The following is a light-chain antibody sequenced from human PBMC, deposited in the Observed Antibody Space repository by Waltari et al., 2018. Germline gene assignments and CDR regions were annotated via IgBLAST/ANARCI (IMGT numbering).Light chain of an antibody. CDR2: KVS. J-gene: IGKJ1*01. CDR3: MQGTHWPQT. Sequence: VLLTQSPVSLPVTLGQPASMSCNSSQSLAHSDGNTYLNLFHQRPGQSPRRLISKVSRRDSGVPERFSGSGSGTDFTLRISRVAAEDVGVYYCMQGTHWPQTFGQGTKVESK. V-gene: IGKV2-30*02. CDR1: QSLAHSDGNTY.